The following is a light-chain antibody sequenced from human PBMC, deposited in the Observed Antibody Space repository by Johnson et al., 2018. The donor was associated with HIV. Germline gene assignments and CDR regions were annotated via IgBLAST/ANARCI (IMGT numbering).Light chain of an antibody. CDR1: SSNIGNNY. Sequence: SVLTQPPSVSAAPGQKVTISCSGSSSNIGNNYVSWYQQLPGTAPKLLFYENNKRPSGIPDRFSGSKSGTSATLGITGLQTGDEADYYCGTWDSSLSAGYVFGTGTKVTVL. J-gene: IGLJ1*01. V-gene: IGLV1-51*02. CDR2: ENN. CDR3: GTWDSSLSAGYV.